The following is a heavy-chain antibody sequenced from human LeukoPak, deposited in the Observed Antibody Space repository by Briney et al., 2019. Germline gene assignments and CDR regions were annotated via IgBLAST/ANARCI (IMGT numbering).Heavy chain of an antibody. CDR3: AYDFWSGYAPADWFDP. V-gene: IGHV3-7*01. CDR2: IKQDGSEK. Sequence: PGGSLRLSCAASGFTFSSYWMSWVRQAPGKGLEWVANIKQDGSEKYYVDSVKGRFTISRDNAKNSLYLQMNGLRAEDTAVYCCAYDFWSGYAPADWFDPWGQGTLVTVSS. J-gene: IGHJ5*02. D-gene: IGHD3-3*01. CDR1: GFTFSSYW.